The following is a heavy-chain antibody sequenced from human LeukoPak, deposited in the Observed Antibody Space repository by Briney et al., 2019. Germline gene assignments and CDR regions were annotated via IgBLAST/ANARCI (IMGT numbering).Heavy chain of an antibody. CDR3: ARSLMTTVTTFDY. D-gene: IGHD4-17*01. CDR2: INPSGGST. V-gene: IGHV1-46*01. J-gene: IGHJ4*02. Sequence: ASVKVSCKASGYTFTSYYMHWVRQAPGQGLEWMGIINPSGGSTSYAQKFQGRVTITRDTSASTAYMELSSLRSEDMAVYYCARSLMTTVTTFDYWGQGTLVTVSS. CDR1: GYTFTSYY.